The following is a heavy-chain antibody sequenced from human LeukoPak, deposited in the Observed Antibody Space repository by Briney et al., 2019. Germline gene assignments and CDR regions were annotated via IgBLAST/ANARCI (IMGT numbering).Heavy chain of an antibody. CDR3: ATDRYRYAN. CDR1: GFTFSSYW. CDR2: IKQDGSEK. Sequence: GGSLRLSCAASGFTFSSYWMSWVRQAPGKGLEWVANIKQDGSEKYYVDSVKGRFTISRDNAKNSPYLQLNSLRAEDTAVYYCATDRYRYANWGQGTLVTVSS. V-gene: IGHV3-7*04. J-gene: IGHJ4*02. D-gene: IGHD5-18*01.